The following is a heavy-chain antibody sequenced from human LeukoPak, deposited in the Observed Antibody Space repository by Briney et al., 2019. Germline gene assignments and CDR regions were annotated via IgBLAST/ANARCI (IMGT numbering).Heavy chain of an antibody. CDR2: ITSSSSHI. Sequence: GGSLRLSCAASGFTFSSYNMNWVRQAPGKGLEWVSSITSSSSHIYYADSVEGRFTISRDNAKNSLYLQMNSLRAEDTAVYYCARDLPGIAVAATGGVFDYWGQGTLVTVSS. D-gene: IGHD6-19*01. J-gene: IGHJ4*02. CDR3: ARDLPGIAVAATGGVFDY. V-gene: IGHV3-21*01. CDR1: GFTFSSYN.